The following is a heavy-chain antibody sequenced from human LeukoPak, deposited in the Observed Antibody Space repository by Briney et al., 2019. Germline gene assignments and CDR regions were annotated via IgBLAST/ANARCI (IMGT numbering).Heavy chain of an antibody. Sequence: EGSLRLSCAASGFTFSDYYMSWIRQASGRGLEWVSYISSSSSYTNYADSVKGRFTVSRDNAKNSLYLQMNSLRAEDTAVYYCARDLTASSGSYYDYWGQGALVTVSS. CDR1: GFTFSDYY. V-gene: IGHV3-11*06. J-gene: IGHJ4*02. CDR2: ISSSSSYT. CDR3: ARDLTASSGSYYDY. D-gene: IGHD1-26*01.